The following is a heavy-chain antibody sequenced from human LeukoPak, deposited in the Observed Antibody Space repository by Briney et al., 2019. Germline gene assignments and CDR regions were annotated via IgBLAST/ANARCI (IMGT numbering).Heavy chain of an antibody. CDR3: TRGHSSGWYYFDY. Sequence: GGSLRLSCAASGFSFSGYWMSWVRQAPGRGLEWVSTVSGGGGTTHYADSVKDRFIISRDNSKNTLYLQMNSLRVEDTAVYYCTRGHSSGWYYFDYWGHGTLVTVSS. CDR2: VSGGGGTT. D-gene: IGHD6-19*01. CDR1: GFSFSGYW. J-gene: IGHJ4*01. V-gene: IGHV3-23*01.